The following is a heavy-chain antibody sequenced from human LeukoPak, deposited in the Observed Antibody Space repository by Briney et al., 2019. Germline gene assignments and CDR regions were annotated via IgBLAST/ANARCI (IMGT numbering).Heavy chain of an antibody. D-gene: IGHD1-26*01. CDR1: GFTFSTYA. V-gene: IGHV3-23*01. J-gene: IGHJ6*02. CDR2: ISDSGVYM. Sequence: GGSLRLSCAASGFTFSTYAMSWVRQAPGKGLEWVSDISDSGVYMYYADSVKGRFTISRDNSKNTLYLQMIGLRADDTAVYYCAKDRDSGSYYYYYGMDVWGRGTTVTVSS. CDR3: AKDRDSGSYYYYYGMDV.